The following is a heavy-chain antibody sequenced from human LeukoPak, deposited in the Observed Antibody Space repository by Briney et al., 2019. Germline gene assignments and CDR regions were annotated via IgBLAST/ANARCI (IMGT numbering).Heavy chain of an antibody. D-gene: IGHD6-13*01. CDR1: GGSISSYY. V-gene: IGHV4-59*01. CDR2: IYYSGST. CDR3: ARIPEIAAAGTAFDL. J-gene: IGHJ2*01. Sequence: SETLSLTCTVTGGSISSYYWSWIRQPPGKGLEWIGYIYYSGSTNYNPSLKSRVTISVDTSKNQFSLKLSSVTAADTAVYNCARIPEIAAAGTAFDLWGRGTLVTVSS.